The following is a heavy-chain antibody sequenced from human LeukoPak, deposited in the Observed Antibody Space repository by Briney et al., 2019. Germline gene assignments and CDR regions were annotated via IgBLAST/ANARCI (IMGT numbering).Heavy chain of an antibody. CDR3: ARLPIVVVPASGFDY. D-gene: IGHD2-2*01. J-gene: IGHJ4*02. CDR2: INYSGTT. CDR1: GGSISSYY. Sequence: KPSETLSLTCTVSGGSISSYYWSWIRQPPGKGLEWIGSINYSGTTYYNPSLKSRVIISVDTSKNQLSLKLNSVTAADTAVYYCARLPIVVVPASGFDYWGQGTLVTVSS. V-gene: IGHV4-39*01.